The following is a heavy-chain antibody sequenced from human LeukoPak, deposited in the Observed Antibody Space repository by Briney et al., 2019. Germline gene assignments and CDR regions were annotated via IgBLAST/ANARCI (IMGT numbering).Heavy chain of an antibody. CDR3: AKDPSLEATVTTANWFDP. Sequence: PGGSLRLSCAASGFTFSSYWMHWVRQGPGKGLVWVSRINTDGSATSYADSVKGRFTISRDNSKNTLYLQMNSLRAEDTAVYYCAKDPSLEATVTTANWFDPWGQGTLVTVSS. D-gene: IGHD4-17*01. CDR1: GFTFSSYW. J-gene: IGHJ5*02. V-gene: IGHV3-74*01. CDR2: INTDGSAT.